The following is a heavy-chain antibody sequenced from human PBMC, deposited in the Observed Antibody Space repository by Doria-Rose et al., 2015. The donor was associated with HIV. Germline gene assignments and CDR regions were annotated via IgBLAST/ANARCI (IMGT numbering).Heavy chain of an antibody. D-gene: IGHD6-13*01. CDR2: NFSDDER. CDR3: ARIKSSRWYHKYYFDF. CDR1: GVSLSSPGMG. V-gene: IGHV2-26*01. J-gene: IGHJ4*02. Sequence: ESGPVLVKPTETLTLTCTVSGVSLSSPGMGVSWIRQSPGKALEWLAHNFSDDERSYKTSLKSRLSISSGTSKSQVVLTMTDMDPVDTATYYCARIKSSRWYHKYYFDFWGQGTLVIVSA.